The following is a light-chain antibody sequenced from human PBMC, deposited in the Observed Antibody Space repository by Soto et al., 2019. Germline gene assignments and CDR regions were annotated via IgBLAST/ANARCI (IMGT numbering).Light chain of an antibody. CDR3: QQYYSYPWT. CDR1: QGISSY. CDR2: AAS. V-gene: IGKV1-8*01. Sequence: AMRMTQSPSSFSASTGDRVTITCRASQGISSYLAWYQQKPGEAPKLLIYAASTLQSGVPSRFSGSGSGTDFTLTISCLQSEDFATYYCQQYYSYPWTFGQGTKLEIK. J-gene: IGKJ2*02.